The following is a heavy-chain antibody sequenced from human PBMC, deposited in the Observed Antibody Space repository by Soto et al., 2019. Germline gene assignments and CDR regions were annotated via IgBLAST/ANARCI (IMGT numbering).Heavy chain of an antibody. V-gene: IGHV1-69*13. J-gene: IGHJ6*02. Sequence: SVKASCKASGGTFSSYAISWVRQAPGQGLEWMGGIIPIFGTANYAQKFRGRVTITADESTSTAYMELSSLRSEDTAVYYCARSRWKYYYYGMDVWGQGTTVTVSS. CDR2: IIPIFGTA. D-gene: IGHD1-1*01. CDR3: ARSRWKYYYYGMDV. CDR1: GGTFSSYA.